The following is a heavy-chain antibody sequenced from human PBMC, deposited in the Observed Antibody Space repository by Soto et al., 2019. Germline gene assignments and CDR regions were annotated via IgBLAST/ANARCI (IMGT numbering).Heavy chain of an antibody. CDR2: IYPGDSDT. J-gene: IGHJ4*02. D-gene: IGHD6-13*01. CDR1: GYSFISSW. V-gene: IGHV5-51*01. CDR3: ARMMAASGTASDY. Sequence: PGESLKISCQASGYSFISSWIGWVRQRPGKGLEWMGIIYPGDSDTRYSPSFQGQVTISADKSTSTAYLQWSSLKASDTATYYCARMMAASGTASDYWGQGALVTVSS.